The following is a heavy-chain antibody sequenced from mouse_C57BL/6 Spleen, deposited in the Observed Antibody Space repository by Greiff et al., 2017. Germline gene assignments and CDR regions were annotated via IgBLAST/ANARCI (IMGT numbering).Heavy chain of an antibody. J-gene: IGHJ3*01. Sequence: EVMLVESGPGMVKPSQSLSLTCTVTGYSITSGYDWHWIRHFPGNKLEWMGYISYSGSTNYNPSLKSPISITHDTSQNLFFLKLNSVTTEDTATYYCARGDGNAFAYWGQGTLVTVSA. CDR3: ARGDGNAFAY. CDR2: ISYSGST. CDR1: GYSITSGYD. V-gene: IGHV3-1*01. D-gene: IGHD2-1*01.